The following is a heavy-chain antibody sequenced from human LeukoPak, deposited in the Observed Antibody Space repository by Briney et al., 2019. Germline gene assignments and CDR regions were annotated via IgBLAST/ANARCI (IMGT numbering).Heavy chain of an antibody. CDR2: ISGYNGNT. J-gene: IGHJ4*02. D-gene: IGHD6-19*01. V-gene: IGHV1-18*01. CDR3: ARFPGAVAGKVDY. Sequence: GASVKVSCKTSGYTFTTYGILWVRQAPGQGLEWMGWISGYNGNTNFARKLQGRVTMTTDTSTSTAYMELRSLRSDDTAVYYCARFPGAVAGKVDYWGQGTLVTVSS. CDR1: GYTFTTYG.